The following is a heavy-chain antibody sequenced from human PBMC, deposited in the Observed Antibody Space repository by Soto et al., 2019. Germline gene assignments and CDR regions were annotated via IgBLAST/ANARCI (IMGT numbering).Heavy chain of an antibody. J-gene: IGHJ5*02. CDR1: GFTFSDYS. D-gene: IGHD6-6*01. Sequence: GGSLRLSCAASGFTFSDYSMNWVRQAPGRGLEWLSYISGSSSIIYYADSVKGRFTISRDNAKNSLYLQMNSLRAEDSAVYYCARGTIAARRVDWFDLWGQGTRVTVAS. V-gene: IGHV3-48*01. CDR2: ISGSSSII. CDR3: ARGTIAARRVDWFDL.